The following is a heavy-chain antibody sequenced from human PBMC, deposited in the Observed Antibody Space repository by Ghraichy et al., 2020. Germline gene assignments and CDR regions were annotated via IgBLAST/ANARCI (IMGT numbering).Heavy chain of an antibody. CDR1: GFTFDDYA. J-gene: IGHJ6*02. Sequence: SLNISCAASGFTFDDYAMHWVRQAPGKGLEWVSGISWNSGSIGYADSVKGRFTISRDNAKNSLYLQMNSLRAEDTALYYCAKDSNIAVAVSYGMDVWGQGTTVTVSS. D-gene: IGHD6-19*01. CDR3: AKDSNIAVAVSYGMDV. V-gene: IGHV3-9*01. CDR2: ISWNSGSI.